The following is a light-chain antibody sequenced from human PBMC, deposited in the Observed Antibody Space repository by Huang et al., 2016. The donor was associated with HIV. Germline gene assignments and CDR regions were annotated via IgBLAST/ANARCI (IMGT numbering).Light chain of an antibody. CDR3: QQYNNWPLT. J-gene: IGKJ1*01. CDR1: QSVSSS. V-gene: IGKV3-15*01. Sequence: EIVMTQSPATLSVSPGERATLSCRASQSVSSSLAWYQQKPGQAPRLLSYAASTRATGFPARLIGSGSGTEFTLTISSLQSEEFAVYSCQQYNNWPLTFGQGTKVEIK. CDR2: AAS.